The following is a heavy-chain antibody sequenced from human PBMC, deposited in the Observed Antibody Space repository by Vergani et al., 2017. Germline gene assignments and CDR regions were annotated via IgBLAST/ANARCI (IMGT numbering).Heavy chain of an antibody. CDR1: GFTFSSYA. J-gene: IGHJ4*02. CDR2: ISYDGSNK. Sequence: VQLVASGGGLVKPGGSLRLSCAASGFTFSSYAMHWVRQAPGKGLEWVAVISYDGSNKYYADSVKGRFTISRDNSKNTLYLQMNSLRAEDTAVYYCASLVSGWYDSDYWGQGTLVTVSS. V-gene: IGHV3-30-3*01. D-gene: IGHD6-19*01. CDR3: ASLVSGWYDSDY.